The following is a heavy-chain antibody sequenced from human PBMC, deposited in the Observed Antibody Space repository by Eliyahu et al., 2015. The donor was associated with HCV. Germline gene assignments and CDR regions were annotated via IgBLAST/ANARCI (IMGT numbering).Heavy chain of an antibody. CDR2: ISWDGGST. V-gene: IGHV3-43D*04. CDR3: AKDIYRGGYEAFDY. D-gene: IGHD3-16*01. CDR1: GFTFDDYA. Sequence: EMQLVESGGVVVQPGGSLRLSCAASGFTFDDYAMHWVRQAPGKGLEGVSLISWDGGSTYYADSVKGRFTISRDNSKNSLYLQMNSLRAEDTALYYCAKDIYRGGYEAFDYWGQGTLVTVSS. J-gene: IGHJ4*02.